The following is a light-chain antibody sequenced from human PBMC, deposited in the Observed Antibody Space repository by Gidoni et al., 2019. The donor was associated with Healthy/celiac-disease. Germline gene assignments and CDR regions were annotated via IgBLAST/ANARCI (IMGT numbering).Light chain of an antibody. V-gene: IGLV9-49*01. CDR2: VGTGGIVR. J-gene: IGLJ3*02. CDR1: SGYSNYK. Sequence: QPVLTQPPSASASLGASVTLTCTLSSGYSNYKVDWYQQRPGKGPRFVMRVGTGGIVRSKGDGIPERFSVLGSGLNRYLTIKNIREEDESDYHCGADHGSGSNFDWVFGGGTKLTVL. CDR3: GADHGSGSNFDWV.